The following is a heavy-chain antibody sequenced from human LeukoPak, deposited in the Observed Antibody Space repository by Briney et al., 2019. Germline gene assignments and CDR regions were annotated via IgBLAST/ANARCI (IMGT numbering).Heavy chain of an antibody. D-gene: IGHD3-10*01. J-gene: IGHJ6*03. Sequence: SETLSLTCTVSGGSISSYYWSWIRQPPEKGLEWIGCIYTSGSTNYPPSLKSRVNISVDTSKNQFSLKLNSVTAADTAVYYCARLDRFGANYYYMDVWGKGTSVTVSS. CDR1: GGSISSYY. CDR2: IYTSGST. V-gene: IGHV4-4*09. CDR3: ARLDRFGANYYYMDV.